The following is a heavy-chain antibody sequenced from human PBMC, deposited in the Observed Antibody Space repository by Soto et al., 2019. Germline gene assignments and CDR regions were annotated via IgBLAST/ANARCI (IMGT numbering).Heavy chain of an antibody. J-gene: IGHJ4*01. CDR1: GYSIRSGSY. V-gene: IGHV4-38-2*02. Sequence: SETLSITCRVSGYSIRSGSYWAWIRPPPGKGPEWIASIYHGGTTFYNPSLKSRITISVDTSNNQFSLKLTSVTAADTAVYYCARVHVMVVAGSTFDYWGHGTLVNVSS. CDR3: ARVHVMVVAGSTFDY. CDR2: IYHGGTT. D-gene: IGHD6-19*01.